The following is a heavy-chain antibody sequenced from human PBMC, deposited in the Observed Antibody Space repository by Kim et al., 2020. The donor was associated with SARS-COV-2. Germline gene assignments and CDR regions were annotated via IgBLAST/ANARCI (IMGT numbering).Heavy chain of an antibody. J-gene: IGHJ6*02. Sequence: GGSLRLSCSASGFTFSSYAMHWVRQAPGKGLEYVSAISSNGGSTYYADSVKGRFTISRDNSKNTLYLQMSSLRAEDTAVYYCVKKSGSGSYPEKHYYYYGMDVWGQGTTVTVSS. CDR2: ISSNGGST. V-gene: IGHV3-64D*06. D-gene: IGHD3-10*01. CDR3: VKKSGSGSYPEKHYYYYGMDV. CDR1: GFTFSSYA.